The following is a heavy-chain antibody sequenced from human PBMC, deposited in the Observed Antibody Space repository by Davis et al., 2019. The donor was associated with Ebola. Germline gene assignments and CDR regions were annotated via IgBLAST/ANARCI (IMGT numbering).Heavy chain of an antibody. CDR2: ISSSSSYT. D-gene: IGHD3/OR15-3a*01. Sequence: PGGSLRLSCAASGFTFSDYYMSWIRQAPGKGLEWVSYISSSSSYTNYADSVKGRFTISRDNVKNSLYLQMNSLRAEDTAVYYCAGNFGPHYYMDVWGKGTTVTVSS. V-gene: IGHV3-11*06. J-gene: IGHJ6*03. CDR1: GFTFSDYY. CDR3: AGNFGPHYYMDV.